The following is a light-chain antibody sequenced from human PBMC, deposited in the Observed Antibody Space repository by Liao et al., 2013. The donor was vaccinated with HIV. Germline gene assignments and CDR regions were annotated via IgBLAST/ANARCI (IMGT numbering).Light chain of an antibody. CDR2: YDS. Sequence: SYELTQPPSVSVAPGQTATITCGGENIGSDTVHWYRQQPGQAPVLVIFYDSDRPSGIPERVSGSNSGNTATLTISRVEAGDEADYYCQVWDSDGDYVVFGGGTKLTVL. CDR1: NIGSDT. J-gene: IGLJ2*01. V-gene: IGLV3-21*01. CDR3: QVWDSDGDYVV.